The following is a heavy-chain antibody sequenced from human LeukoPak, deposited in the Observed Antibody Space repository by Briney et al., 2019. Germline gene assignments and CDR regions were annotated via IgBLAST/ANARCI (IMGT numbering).Heavy chain of an antibody. V-gene: IGHV4-34*01. J-gene: IGHJ5*02. CDR3: ARGVWVDP. CDR1: GGPFSGYY. CDR2: INHSGST. Sequence: PSETLSLTCAVYGGPFSGYYWSWIRQTPGKGLEWIGEINHSGSTKYDPSLKSRVAILVDTPKNQFSLKLSSVTAADTAVYYCARGVWVDPWGQGTLVTVSS.